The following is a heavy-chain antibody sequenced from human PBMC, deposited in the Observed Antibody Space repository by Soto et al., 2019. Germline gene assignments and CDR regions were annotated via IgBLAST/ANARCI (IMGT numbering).Heavy chain of an antibody. Sequence: GGSLRLSCAASGFTFSGYGMHWVRPAPGKGLEWVSFTRRSGSNIYYADSVKGRFTISRDNSNNSLYLQMNSLRAEDTAVYYCATTHSASAAAGDYYYHYMDVWRKGTTVPVSS. CDR1: GFTFSGYG. J-gene: IGHJ6*03. V-gene: IGHV3-30*02. CDR2: TRRSGSNI. CDR3: ATTHSASAAAGDYYYHYMDV. D-gene: IGHD6-13*01.